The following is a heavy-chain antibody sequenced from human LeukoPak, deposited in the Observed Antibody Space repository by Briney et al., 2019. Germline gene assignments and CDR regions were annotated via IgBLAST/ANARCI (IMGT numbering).Heavy chain of an antibody. CDR1: GFTFSTYS. CDR2: IRSRDRTI. D-gene: IGHD7-27*01. J-gene: IGHJ4*02. Sequence: GGSLRLSCAASGFTFSTYSINWVRQAPGKGLEWVSYIRSRDRTIYYADSVRGRFTISTDNAENSLYLQMNSLRTEDTAVYYCARDHRWGFDYWGRGTLVTVSS. V-gene: IGHV3-48*01. CDR3: ARDHRWGFDY.